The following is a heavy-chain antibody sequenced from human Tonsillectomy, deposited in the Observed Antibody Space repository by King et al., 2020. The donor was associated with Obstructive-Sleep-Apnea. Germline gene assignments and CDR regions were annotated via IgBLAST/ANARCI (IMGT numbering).Heavy chain of an antibody. D-gene: IGHD3-10*01. CDR2: IYPGDSDT. CDR1: GYSFTSYW. V-gene: IGHV5-51*01. Sequence: VQLVESGAEVKKPGESLKISCKGSGYSFTSYWIGWVRQMPGKGLEWMGIIYPGDSDTRYSPSFQGQVTISADKSISTAYLQWSSLKASDTAMYYCARLMVRGVIRYNWFDPWGQGTLVTVSS. J-gene: IGHJ5*02. CDR3: ARLMVRGVIRYNWFDP.